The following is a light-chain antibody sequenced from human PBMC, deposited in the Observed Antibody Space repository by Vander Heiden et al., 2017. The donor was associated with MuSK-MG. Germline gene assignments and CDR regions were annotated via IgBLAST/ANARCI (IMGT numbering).Light chain of an antibody. Sequence: HSVLTQPPSPSGTPGQRVTISCSGSSSNIGSNTVNWYQQLPGTAPKLLIYRNNQRPSGVPDRFSGSKSGTSASLAISGLQSEDEADYYCAAWDDSLNGRVFGGGTKLTVL. J-gene: IGLJ2*01. CDR1: SSNIGSNT. V-gene: IGLV1-44*01. CDR3: AAWDDSLNGRV. CDR2: RNN.